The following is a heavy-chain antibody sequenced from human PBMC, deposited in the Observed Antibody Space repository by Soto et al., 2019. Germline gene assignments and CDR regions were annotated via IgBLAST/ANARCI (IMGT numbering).Heavy chain of an antibody. CDR1: WYIFAINIAS. Sequence: SHPLXLTCAISWYIFAINIASLNLIMQSPSRCLELLGRTYYRSKWYNDYAVSVKSRITINPDTSKNQFSLQLNSVTPEDTAVYYCERDSGSYFLGAFDIWGQGTMV. V-gene: IGHV6-1*01. J-gene: IGHJ3*02. CDR3: ERDSGSYFLGAFDI. D-gene: IGHD1-26*01. CDR2: TYYRSKWYN.